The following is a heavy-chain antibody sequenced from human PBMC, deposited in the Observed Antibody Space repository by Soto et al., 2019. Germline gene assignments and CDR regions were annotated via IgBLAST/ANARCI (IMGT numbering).Heavy chain of an antibody. CDR3: ARGMTTVTTLDY. V-gene: IGHV4-30-2*01. CDR1: GGYISSGGYS. Sequence: QLQLQESGSGLVKPSQTLSLTCAVSGGYISSGGYSWSWIRQPPGKGLEWIGYIYHSGSTYYNPSLKSRITISIDRSKNQLSLKLSSVTAADTAVYYCARGMTTVTTLDYWGQGTLVTVSS. J-gene: IGHJ4*02. CDR2: IYHSGST. D-gene: IGHD4-4*01.